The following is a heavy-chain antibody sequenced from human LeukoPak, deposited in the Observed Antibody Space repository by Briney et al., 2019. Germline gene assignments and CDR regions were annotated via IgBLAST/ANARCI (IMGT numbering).Heavy chain of an antibody. V-gene: IGHV3-33*01. J-gene: IGHJ4*02. CDR2: IWYDGSNK. CDR1: GFTFSTQG. Sequence: GGSLRLSCAASGFTFSTQGMHWVRPAPGKGLEWVALIWYDGSNKYYADSVKGRFTISRDNSKNTLYLQMNSLRVEDTAVYYCARDLRKGSYFDCWGQGTLVTVSS. CDR3: ARDLRKGSYFDC. D-gene: IGHD3-10*01.